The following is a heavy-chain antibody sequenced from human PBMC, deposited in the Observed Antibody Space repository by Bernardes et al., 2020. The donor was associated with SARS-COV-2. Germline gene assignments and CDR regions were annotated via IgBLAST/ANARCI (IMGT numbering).Heavy chain of an antibody. CDR1: GYTFTSYD. V-gene: IGHV1-8*01. Sequence: ASVKVSCKASGYTFTSYDINWVRQATGQGLEWMGWMNPNSGNTGYAQKFQGRVTMTRNTSISTAYMELSSLRSEDTALYYCILTYNSGHDAFDIWGQGTMVTVSS. CDR2: MNPNSGNT. D-gene: IGHD6-19*01. J-gene: IGHJ3*02. CDR3: ILTYNSGHDAFDI.